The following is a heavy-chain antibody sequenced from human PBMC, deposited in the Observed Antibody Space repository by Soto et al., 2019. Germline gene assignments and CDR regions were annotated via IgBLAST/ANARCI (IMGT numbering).Heavy chain of an antibody. Sequence: SETLSLTWTVSGGSISSGGYYWSWIRQHPGKGLEWIGYIYYSGSTYYNPSLKSRVTISVDTSKNQFSLKLSSVTAADTAVYYCARGRYCSSTSCPLGAFDIWGQGTMVTVSS. J-gene: IGHJ3*02. D-gene: IGHD2-2*01. CDR2: IYYSGST. CDR1: GGSISSGGYY. V-gene: IGHV4-31*02. CDR3: ARGRYCSSTSCPLGAFDI.